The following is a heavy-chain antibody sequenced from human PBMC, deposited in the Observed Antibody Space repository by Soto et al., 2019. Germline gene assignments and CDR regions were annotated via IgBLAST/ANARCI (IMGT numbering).Heavy chain of an antibody. Sequence: QVQLVQSGAEVRKPGASVTVSCRASGDSFNDYDIHWVRQGPAQGFEGMGLINPNGGVTKYAQKFKGWVSITRETSIRTVYMQLSSLRSDDTAVYYCASTSGESTATLDYYYFYMDVWGTGTTVTVSS. D-gene: IGHD3-10*01. CDR2: INPNGGVT. CDR1: GDSFNDYD. CDR3: ASTSGESTATLDYYYFYMDV. V-gene: IGHV1-2*04. J-gene: IGHJ6*03.